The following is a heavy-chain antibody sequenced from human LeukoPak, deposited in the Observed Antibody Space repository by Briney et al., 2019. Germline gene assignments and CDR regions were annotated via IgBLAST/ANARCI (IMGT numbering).Heavy chain of an antibody. CDR1: GFTFSSYS. CDR2: ISSSSSYI. CDR3: ARDMYYDSSGYYTSGASAFDI. J-gene: IGHJ3*02. D-gene: IGHD3-22*01. Sequence: GGSLRLSCAASGFTFSSYSMNWVHQAPGKGLEWVSSISSSSSYIYYADSVKGRFTIPRDNAKNSLYLQMNSLRAEDTAVYYCARDMYYDSSGYYTSGASAFDIWGQGTMVTVSS. V-gene: IGHV3-21*01.